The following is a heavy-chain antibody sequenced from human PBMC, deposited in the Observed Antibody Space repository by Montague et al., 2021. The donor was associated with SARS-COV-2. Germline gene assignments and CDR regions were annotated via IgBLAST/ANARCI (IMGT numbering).Heavy chain of an antibody. CDR2: MSWNSGRI. Sequence: SRRLSLSASGFTFRDYAMHWVRQVPGKGLEWVSGMSWNSGRIGYADSVKGRFTISRDNAKNSVYLQMNSLRSEDTAMYYCAKDGYYYGPGSRFDYWGQGTLVTVSS. D-gene: IGHD3-10*01. CDR3: AKDGYYYGPGSRFDY. J-gene: IGHJ4*02. V-gene: IGHV3-9*01. CDR1: GFTFRDYA.